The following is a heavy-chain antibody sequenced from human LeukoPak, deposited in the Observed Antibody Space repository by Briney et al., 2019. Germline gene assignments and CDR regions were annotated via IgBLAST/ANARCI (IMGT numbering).Heavy chain of an antibody. CDR3: AKDPYYDSSGDDAFDI. CDR1: GFTFSSYS. Sequence: GGSLRLSCAASGFTFSSYSMNWVRQAPGKGLEWVSHISSGSGTIYYADSVKGRFTISRDNSKNTLYLQMNSLRAEDTAVYYCAKDPYYDSSGDDAFDIWGQGTMVTVSS. V-gene: IGHV3-48*01. J-gene: IGHJ3*02. D-gene: IGHD3-22*01. CDR2: ISSGSGTI.